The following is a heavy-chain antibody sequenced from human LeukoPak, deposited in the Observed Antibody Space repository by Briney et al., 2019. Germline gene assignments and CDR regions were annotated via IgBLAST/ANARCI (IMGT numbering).Heavy chain of an antibody. CDR2: ISSSSNTI. CDR1: GFTFSSYS. V-gene: IGHV3-48*02. CDR3: ARAVTVVTRGGLVFDY. Sequence: GGTLRLSCAASGFTFSSYSMNWVRQAPGKGLEWVSYISSSSNTIYYADSVKGRFTISRDNAKNSLFLQMNSLRDEDTSVYYCARAVTVVTRGGLVFDYWGQGTLVTVSS. D-gene: IGHD2-21*02. J-gene: IGHJ4*02.